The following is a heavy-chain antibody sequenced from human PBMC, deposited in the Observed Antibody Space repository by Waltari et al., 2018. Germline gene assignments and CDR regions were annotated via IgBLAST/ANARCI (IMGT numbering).Heavy chain of an antibody. CDR1: GYSISSGYY. CDR2: IYHSGST. Sequence: QVQLQESGPGLVKPSETLSLTCAVSGYSISSGYYWGWLRQPPGKGLEWIGSIYHSGSTYYNPSLKSRVTISVDTSKNQFSLKLSSVTAADTAVYYCARQGGGDGYRHFDYWGQGTLVTVSS. D-gene: IGHD5-12*01. CDR3: ARQGGGDGYRHFDY. J-gene: IGHJ4*02. V-gene: IGHV4-38-2*01.